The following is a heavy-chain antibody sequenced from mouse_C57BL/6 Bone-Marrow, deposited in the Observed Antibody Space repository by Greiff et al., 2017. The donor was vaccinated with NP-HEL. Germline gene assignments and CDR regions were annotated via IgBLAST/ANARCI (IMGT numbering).Heavy chain of an antibody. CDR3: ARGPHYYGSSWFAY. D-gene: IGHD1-1*01. J-gene: IGHJ3*01. V-gene: IGHV1-63*01. Sequence: QVQLKQSGAELVRPGTSVKMSCKASGYTFTNYWIGWAKQRPGHGLEWIGDIYPGGGYTNYNEKFKGKATLTADKSSSTAYMQFSSLTSEDSAIYYGARGPHYYGSSWFAYWGQGTLVTVSA. CDR2: IYPGGGYT. CDR1: GYTFTNYW.